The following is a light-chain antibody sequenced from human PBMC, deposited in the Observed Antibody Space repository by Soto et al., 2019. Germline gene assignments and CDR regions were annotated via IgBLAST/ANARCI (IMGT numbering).Light chain of an antibody. Sequence: QSALTQPRSVSGSPGQSVTISCTGTSSDVGGYNYVSWYQQHPGKAPKLMIYAVSKRPSGVPDRFSGSKSGNTASLTISGHQAEDEADYCCCSYAGNYTFVFGGGTKLTVL. CDR2: AVS. V-gene: IGLV2-11*01. CDR1: SSDVGGYNY. CDR3: CSYAGNYTFV. J-gene: IGLJ2*01.